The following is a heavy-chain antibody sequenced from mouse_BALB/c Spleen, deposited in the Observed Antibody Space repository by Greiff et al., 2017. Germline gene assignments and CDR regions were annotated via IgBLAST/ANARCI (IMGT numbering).Heavy chain of an antibody. Sequence: QVQLKQPGAELVKPGASVKLSCKASGYTFTSYWMHWVKQRPGQGLEWIGEINPSNGRTNYNEKFKSKATLTVDKSSSTAYMQLSSLTSEDSAVYYCARQDSSGSFAYWGQGTLVTVSA. CDR1: GYTFTSYW. CDR3: ARQDSSGSFAY. J-gene: IGHJ3*01. D-gene: IGHD3-2*01. V-gene: IGHV1S81*02. CDR2: INPSNGRT.